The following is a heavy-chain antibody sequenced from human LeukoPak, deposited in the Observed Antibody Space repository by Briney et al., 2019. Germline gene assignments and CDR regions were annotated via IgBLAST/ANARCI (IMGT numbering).Heavy chain of an antibody. J-gene: IGHJ4*02. Sequence: GGSLRLSCAASGFTFSSYGMHWVRQAPGKGLEWVAVIWYDGSNKYYADSVKGRFTISRDNSKNTLYLQMNSLRAEDTAVYYCARDSKVGATSFDYWGQGTLVTVSS. V-gene: IGHV3-33*01. CDR3: ARDSKVGATSFDY. CDR1: GFTFSSYG. CDR2: IWYDGSNK. D-gene: IGHD1-26*01.